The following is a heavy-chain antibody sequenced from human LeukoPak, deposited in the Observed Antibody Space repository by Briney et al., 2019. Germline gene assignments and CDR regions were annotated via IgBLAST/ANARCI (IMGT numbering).Heavy chain of an antibody. Sequence: GGSLRLSCAASGFTFDDYAMHWVRRAPGKGLEWVSGISWNSGSIGYADSVKGRFTISRDNAKNSLYLQMNSLRAEDTALYYCAKGPTYYYDSSGPTDYWGQGTLVTVSS. D-gene: IGHD3-22*01. J-gene: IGHJ4*02. CDR3: AKGPTYYYDSSGPTDY. CDR2: ISWNSGSI. CDR1: GFTFDDYA. V-gene: IGHV3-9*01.